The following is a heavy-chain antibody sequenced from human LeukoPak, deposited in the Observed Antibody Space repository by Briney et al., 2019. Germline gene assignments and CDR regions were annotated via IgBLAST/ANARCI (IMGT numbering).Heavy chain of an antibody. CDR2: INPSGGST. CDR3: ARDENGIDY. Sequence: ASVKVSCKASGYTFTSYYMHWVRQAPGQGLEWMGIINPSGGSTSYAQKFQGRVTMTRDTSISTAYMELSRLRSDDTAVYYCARDENGIDYWGQGTLVTVSS. D-gene: IGHD2-8*01. J-gene: IGHJ4*02. CDR1: GYTFTSYY. V-gene: IGHV1-46*01.